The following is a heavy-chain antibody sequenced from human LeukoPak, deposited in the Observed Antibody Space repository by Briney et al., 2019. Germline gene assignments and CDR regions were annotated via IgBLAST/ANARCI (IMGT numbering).Heavy chain of an antibody. CDR2: INTNTGNP. V-gene: IGHV7-4-1*02. J-gene: IGHJ4*02. D-gene: IGHD3-16*02. Sequence: ASVKVSCKASRGTFSSYTISWVRQAPGQGLEWMGWINTNTGNPTYAQGFTGRFVFSLDTSVSTAYLQISSLKAEDTAVYYCARVIYVWGSYRHLDYWGQGTLVTVSS. CDR1: RGTFSSYT. CDR3: ARVIYVWGSYRHLDY.